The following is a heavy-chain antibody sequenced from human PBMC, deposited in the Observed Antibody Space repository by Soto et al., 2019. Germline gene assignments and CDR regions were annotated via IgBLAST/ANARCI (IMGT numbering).Heavy chain of an antibody. V-gene: IGHV4-39*01. J-gene: IGHJ4*02. CDR2: LYYSGTT. D-gene: IGHD4-17*01. CDR3: ASDYGDYQFDS. Sequence: SETLSLTCSVSGGSIGSSSYYFGWIRQPPGKGLEWIGSLYYSGTTYYNPSLKSRVTISVDTSKNQFSLKLSSVTAADTAVYYCASDYGDYQFDSWGQGTLVTV. CDR1: GGSIGSSSYY.